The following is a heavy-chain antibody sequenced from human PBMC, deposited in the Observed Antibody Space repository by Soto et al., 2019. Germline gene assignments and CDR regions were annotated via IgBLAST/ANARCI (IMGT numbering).Heavy chain of an antibody. J-gene: IGHJ4*02. D-gene: IGHD2-15*01. V-gene: IGHV3-23*01. CDR2: ISGSGGDT. CDR3: AKGRGYSQTFFDS. CDR1: GFIFPTYA. Sequence: GGSLRLSCAASGFIFPTYAMSWVRQAPGKGLGWVSAISGSGGDTFYADSVRGQFTISRDNSNHTLYLQMNSLRAEDTAVYYCAKGRGYSQTFFDSWGQGTLVTVSS.